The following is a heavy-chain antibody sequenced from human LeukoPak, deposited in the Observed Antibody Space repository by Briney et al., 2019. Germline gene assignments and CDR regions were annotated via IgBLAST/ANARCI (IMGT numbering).Heavy chain of an antibody. D-gene: IGHD3-22*01. V-gene: IGHV3-23*01. CDR1: GFTFNSYG. Sequence: PGRSLRLSCAASGFTFNSYGMSWVRQAPGKGLEWVSGINWSGDSTYYADSVKGRFTISRDNSKNTLYLQMNSLRAEDTAVYYCAKDHYYYDSSGYYFFDYWGQGTLVTVSS. J-gene: IGHJ4*02. CDR3: AKDHYYYDSSGYYFFDY. CDR2: INWSGDST.